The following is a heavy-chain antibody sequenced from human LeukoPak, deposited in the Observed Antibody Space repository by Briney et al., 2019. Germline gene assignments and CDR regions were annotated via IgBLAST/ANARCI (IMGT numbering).Heavy chain of an antibody. Sequence: SVKVSCKASGGTFSSYAISWVRQAPGQGLEWMGGIIPIFGTANYAQKFQGRVTITADESTSTAYMELSSLRSDDTAVYYCARVSSSWYAPFDYWGQGTLVTVSS. CDR3: ARVSSSWYAPFDY. V-gene: IGHV1-69*13. CDR1: GGTFSSYA. CDR2: IIPIFGTA. D-gene: IGHD6-13*01. J-gene: IGHJ4*02.